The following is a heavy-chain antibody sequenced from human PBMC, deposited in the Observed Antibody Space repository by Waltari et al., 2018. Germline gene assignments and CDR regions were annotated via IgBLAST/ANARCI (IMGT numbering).Heavy chain of an antibody. Sequence: QVQLQQWGAGLLKPSETLSLTCAVYGGSFSGYYWSWIRQPPGKGLEWIGEINHSGSTYYNPSLKSRVTISVDTSKNQFSLKLSSVTAADTAVYYCARGRKWDQAYRAFDIWGQGTMVTVSS. J-gene: IGHJ3*02. D-gene: IGHD1-26*01. CDR2: INHSGST. CDR1: GGSFSGYY. V-gene: IGHV4-34*01. CDR3: ARGRKWDQAYRAFDI.